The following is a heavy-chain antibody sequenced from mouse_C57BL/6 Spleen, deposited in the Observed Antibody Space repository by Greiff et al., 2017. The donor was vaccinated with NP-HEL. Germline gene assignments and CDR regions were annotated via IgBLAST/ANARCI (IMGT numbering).Heavy chain of an antibody. CDR1: GFTFSSYA. CDR2: ISSGGDYI. V-gene: IGHV5-9-1*02. CDR3: TSYYYGSYAMDY. Sequence: EVQVVESGEGLVKPGGSLKLSCAASGFTFSSYAMSWVRQTPETRLEWVAYISSGGDYIYYADTVKGRFTISRDNARNTLYLQMSSLKSEDTAMYYCTSYYYGSYAMDYWGQGTSVTVSS. D-gene: IGHD1-1*01. J-gene: IGHJ4*01.